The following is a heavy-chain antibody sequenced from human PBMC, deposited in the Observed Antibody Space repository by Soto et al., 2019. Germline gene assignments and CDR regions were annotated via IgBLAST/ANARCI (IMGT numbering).Heavy chain of an antibody. V-gene: IGHV3-53*01. CDR2: IYSGGSS. D-gene: IGHD6-13*01. CDR3: ARHERVRYGMDV. J-gene: IGHJ6*02. CDR1: GVTGGIND. Sequence: GGSLRLSCTAAGVTGGINDMSWGRQAPGKGLEWVSVIYSGGSSYYADSVKGRFTISRDNSKNTLYLQMNSLRAEDTAVYYCARHERVRYGMDVWGQGTTVTVSS.